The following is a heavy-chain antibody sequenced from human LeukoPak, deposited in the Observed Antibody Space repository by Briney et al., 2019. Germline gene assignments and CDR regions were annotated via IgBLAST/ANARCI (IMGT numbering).Heavy chain of an antibody. CDR1: GGSISSYY. CDR3: ARQGRWRHGYNLDY. D-gene: IGHD5-24*01. V-gene: IGHV4-59*08. CDR2: IYYSGST. Sequence: SETLSLTCTVSGGSISSYYWSWIRQPPGKGLEWIGYIYYSGSTNYNPSLKSRVTISVDTSKNQFSLKLSSVTAADTAVYYCARQGRWRHGYNLDYWGQGTLVTVSS. J-gene: IGHJ4*02.